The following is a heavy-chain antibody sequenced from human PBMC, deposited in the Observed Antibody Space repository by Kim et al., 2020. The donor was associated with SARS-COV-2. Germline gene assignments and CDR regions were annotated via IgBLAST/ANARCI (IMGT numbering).Heavy chain of an antibody. Sequence: SFQGQVTISADKSISTAYLQWSSLKASDTAMYYCARNGIAAAGTAAFDIWGQGTMVTVSS. V-gene: IGHV5-51*01. D-gene: IGHD6-13*01. CDR3: ARNGIAAAGTAAFDI. J-gene: IGHJ3*02.